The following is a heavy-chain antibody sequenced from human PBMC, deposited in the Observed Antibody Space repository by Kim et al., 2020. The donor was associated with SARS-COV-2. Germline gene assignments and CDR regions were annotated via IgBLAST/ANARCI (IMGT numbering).Heavy chain of an antibody. V-gene: IGHV1-69*06. Sequence: SVKVSCKASGGTFSSYAISWVRQAPGQGLEWMGGIIPIFGTANYAQKFQGRVTITADKSTSTAYMELSSLRSEDTAVYYCARAGAYGSGSYSMDVWGQGTTVTVSS. CDR2: IIPIFGTA. CDR3: ARAGAYGSGSYSMDV. J-gene: IGHJ6*02. CDR1: GGTFSSYA. D-gene: IGHD3-10*01.